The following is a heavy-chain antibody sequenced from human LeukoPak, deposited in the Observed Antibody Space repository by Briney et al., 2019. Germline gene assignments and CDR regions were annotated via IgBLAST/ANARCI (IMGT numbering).Heavy chain of an antibody. CDR1: GFTFSSYA. Sequence: PGGSLRLSCAASGFTFSSYAMSWVRRAPGKGLEWVSAISGSGGSTYYADSVKGRFTISRDNSKNTLYLQMNSLRAEDTAVYYCAKSRIDRAGTSGYFDYWGQGTLVTVSS. CDR2: ISGSGGST. V-gene: IGHV3-23*01. D-gene: IGHD3-10*01. J-gene: IGHJ4*02. CDR3: AKSRIDRAGTSGYFDY.